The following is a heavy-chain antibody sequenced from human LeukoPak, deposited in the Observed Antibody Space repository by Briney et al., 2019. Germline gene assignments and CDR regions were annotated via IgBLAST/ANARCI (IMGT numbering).Heavy chain of an antibody. V-gene: IGHV3-23*01. CDR3: VKGHTDYYFTIDS. CDR1: GYSFSAYG. Sequence: PGGSLRISCAASGYSFSAYGMGWVRPAPGEGAGWVAAISFNTHYPDSVKGRFTISRDNSKNTLYLQMNNLRAEDTAVYYCVKGHTDYYFTIDSWGQGTLVTVSS. D-gene: IGHD2/OR15-2a*01. J-gene: IGHJ4*02. CDR2: ISFNT.